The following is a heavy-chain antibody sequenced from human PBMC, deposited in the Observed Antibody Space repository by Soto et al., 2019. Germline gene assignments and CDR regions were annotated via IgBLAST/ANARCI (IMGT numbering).Heavy chain of an antibody. J-gene: IGHJ3*02. CDR3: ARAVLYYDSSGYYAFDI. CDR2: ISAYNGNT. D-gene: IGHD3-22*01. Sequence: QVQLVQSGAEVKKPGASVKVSCKASGYTFTSYGISWVRQAPGQGLEWMGWISAYNGNTNYAQKLQGRVTMTTDTPTSKAYMEVRSLRSDDTAVYYCARAVLYYDSSGYYAFDIWGQGTMVTVSS. CDR1: GYTFTSYG. V-gene: IGHV1-18*01.